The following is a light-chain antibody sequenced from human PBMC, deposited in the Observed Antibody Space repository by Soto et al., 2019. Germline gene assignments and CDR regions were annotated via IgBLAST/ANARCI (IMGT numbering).Light chain of an antibody. J-gene: IGKJ1*01. Sequence: EIVLTQSPDTVSVSPGERVALSCRASQNIFSNYLAWYQQKPGQAPRLLIYGASTRATGIPARFSGSGSGTEFTLTISSLQSEDFAVFFCQQYNVWPPMFGQGTKVDIK. CDR3: QQYNVWPPM. V-gene: IGKV3-15*01. CDR2: GAS. CDR1: QNIFSN.